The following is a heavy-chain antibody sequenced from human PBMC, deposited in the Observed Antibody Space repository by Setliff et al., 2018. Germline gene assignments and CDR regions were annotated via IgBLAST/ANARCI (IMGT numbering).Heavy chain of an antibody. CDR3: ARDLNVDDCGGDCHLPFYYYYLDV. J-gene: IGHJ6*03. CDR1: GFTFSSYS. Sequence: GGSLRLSCAASGFTFSSYSMNWVRQAPGKGLEWVSSISSSSSYIFYAESLKGRFTISRDNAKNSLYLQINSLRADDTAVYYCARDLNVDDCGGDCHLPFYYYYLDVWGKGTTVTVSS. CDR2: ISSSSSYI. V-gene: IGHV3-21*01. D-gene: IGHD2-21*02.